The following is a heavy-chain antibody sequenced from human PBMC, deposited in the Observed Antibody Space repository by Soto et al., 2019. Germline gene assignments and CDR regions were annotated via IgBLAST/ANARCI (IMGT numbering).Heavy chain of an antibody. CDR1: GGSVSSGDYY. CDR3: ARVATPTTVTIDY. J-gene: IGHJ4*02. D-gene: IGHD4-17*01. CDR2: IYYSGST. V-gene: IGHV4-30-4*01. Sequence: QVQLQESGPGLVKPSQTLSLTCTVSGGSVSSGDYYWSWIRQPPRKGLEWIGYIYYSGSTYYNPTLKSRVTMSVDTSKNQFSLNLSSVTDADTAVYYCARVATPTTVTIDYWGQGILVTVSS.